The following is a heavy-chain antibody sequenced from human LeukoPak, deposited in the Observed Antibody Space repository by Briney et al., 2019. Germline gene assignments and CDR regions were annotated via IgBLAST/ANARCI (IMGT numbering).Heavy chain of an antibody. V-gene: IGHV1-46*01. Sequence: GASVKVSCKASGYTFTSYYMHWVRQAPGQGLEWMGIINPSGGSTSYAQKFQGRVTMTRDTSTSTVYMDLSSLRSEDTAVYYCARVAYCGGDCYSGKEGYYFDYWGQGTLVTVSS. D-gene: IGHD2-21*02. CDR3: ARVAYCGGDCYSGKEGYYFDY. CDR1: GYTFTSYY. CDR2: INPSGGST. J-gene: IGHJ4*02.